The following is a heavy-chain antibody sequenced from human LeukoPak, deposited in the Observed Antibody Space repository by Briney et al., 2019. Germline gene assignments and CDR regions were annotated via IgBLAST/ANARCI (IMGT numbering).Heavy chain of an antibody. CDR3: ARDKSSPEYYYDSSGYYSN. CDR1: GYTFTSYY. CDR2: INPSGGST. D-gene: IGHD3-22*01. V-gene: IGHV1-46*03. Sequence: GASVKVSCKASGYTFTSYYMHWVRRAPGQGLEWMGIINPSGGSTSYAQKFQGRVTMARDTSTSTVYMELSSLRSEDTAVYYCARDKSSPEYYYDSSGYYSNWGQGTLVTVSS. J-gene: IGHJ4*02.